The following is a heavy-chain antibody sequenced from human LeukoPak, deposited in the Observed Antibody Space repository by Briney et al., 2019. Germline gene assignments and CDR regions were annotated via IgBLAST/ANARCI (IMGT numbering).Heavy chain of an antibody. Sequence: ASVKVSCKASGYTFTDYYLHWVRQAPGQGLEWMGWIKPNSGGTNYAQKFQGRVTMTRDTSISTAYMELSRLRSDDTAVYYCARSPGEEYQLLGTGFDYWGQGTLVTVSS. J-gene: IGHJ4*02. CDR1: GYTFTDYY. CDR3: ARSPGEEYQLLGTGFDY. D-gene: IGHD2-2*01. V-gene: IGHV1-2*02. CDR2: IKPNSGGT.